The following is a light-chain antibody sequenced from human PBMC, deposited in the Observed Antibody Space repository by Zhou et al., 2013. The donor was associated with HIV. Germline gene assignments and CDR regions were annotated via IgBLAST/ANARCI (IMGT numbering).Light chain of an antibody. V-gene: IGKV3-15*01. CDR1: QSVSSN. CDR3: QQYDTSPLIFT. CDR2: GAS. Sequence: EIVMTQSPATLSVSPGERATLSCRASQSVSSNLAWYQQKPGQAPRLLIYGASTRATGIPARFSGSGSGTDFTLTISRLEPEDFAVYYCQQYDTSPLIFTFGPGTKVDIK. J-gene: IGKJ3*01.